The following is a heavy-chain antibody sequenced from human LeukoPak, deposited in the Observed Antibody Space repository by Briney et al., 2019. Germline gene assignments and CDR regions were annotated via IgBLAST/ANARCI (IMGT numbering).Heavy chain of an antibody. CDR3: ARGEGWIQLWADYYGTDV. CDR1: GYTFTGYY. J-gene: IGHJ6*04. V-gene: IGHV1-2*04. Sequence: ASVKVSCKASGYTFTGYYMHWVRQAPGQGLEWMGWINLNSGGTNYAQKLQGSVTMTRDTYISTAYMELNRLRSNDTAVYYCARGEGWIQLWADYYGTDVWGKGTTVTVSS. D-gene: IGHD5-18*01. CDR2: INLNSGGT.